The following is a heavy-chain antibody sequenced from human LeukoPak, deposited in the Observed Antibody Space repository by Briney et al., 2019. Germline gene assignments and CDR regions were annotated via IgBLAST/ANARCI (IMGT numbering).Heavy chain of an antibody. Sequence: PGGSLRLSCTDSGFSFSTSWMSWVRQTPGKGLEWVANIKKDGSEEYYVDSVKTRFTISRDNAKNSLYLQLNSLIVEDTAVYYCARLSTAVAGGDHWGQGTLVTVSS. V-gene: IGHV3-7*01. J-gene: IGHJ4*02. CDR2: IKKDGSEE. D-gene: IGHD6-19*01. CDR1: GFSFSTSW. CDR3: ARLSTAVAGGDH.